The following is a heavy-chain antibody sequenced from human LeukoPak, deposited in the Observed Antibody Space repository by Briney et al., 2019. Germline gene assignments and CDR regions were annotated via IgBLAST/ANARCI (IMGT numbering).Heavy chain of an antibody. J-gene: IGHJ4*02. CDR1: GGSISSGGYS. CDR3: ASLSSPDDYGDYGVDY. V-gene: IGHV4-30-2*01. Sequence: SETLSLTCAVSGGSISSGGYSWSWIRQPPGKGLERIGYIYHSGSTYYNPSLKSRVTISVDRSKNQFSLKLSSVTAADTAVYYCASLSSPDDYGDYGVDYWGQGTLVTVSS. D-gene: IGHD4-17*01. CDR2: IYHSGST.